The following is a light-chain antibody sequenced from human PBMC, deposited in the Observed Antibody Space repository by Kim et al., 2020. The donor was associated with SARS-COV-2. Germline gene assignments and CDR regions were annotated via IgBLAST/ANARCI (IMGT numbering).Light chain of an antibody. CDR3: QQRGDWPPT. Sequence: SLAPGERATLSCRASQSVSTYLAWYQQGPGQAPRLLIYDASNRATGIPARFSGSGSGTDFTLTISSLEPEDFAVYYCQQRGDWPPTFGGGTKVDIK. V-gene: IGKV3-11*01. CDR2: DAS. J-gene: IGKJ4*01. CDR1: QSVSTY.